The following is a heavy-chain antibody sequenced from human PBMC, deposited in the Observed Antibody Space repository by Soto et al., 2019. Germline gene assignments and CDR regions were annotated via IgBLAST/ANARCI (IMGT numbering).Heavy chain of an antibody. V-gene: IGHV3-30*03. CDR2: ISYDGKQT. Sequence: GGSLRLSCGAPGVTFKDYGMHWARQAPGKGLEWVAVISYDGKQTYYADSVKGRFTISKDKSKRTLFLQMSSLRVDDTAVYYCARDGWGSNWYFDLWGRGTLVTVSS. D-gene: IGHD3-16*01. CDR3: ARDGWGSNWYFDL. CDR1: GVTFKDYG. J-gene: IGHJ2*01.